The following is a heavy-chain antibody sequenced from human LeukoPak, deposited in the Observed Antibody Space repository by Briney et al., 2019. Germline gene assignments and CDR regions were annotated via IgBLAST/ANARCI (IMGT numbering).Heavy chain of an antibody. CDR2: ISYDGSNK. CDR1: GFTFSSYA. V-gene: IGHV3-30*04. Sequence: GGSLRLSCAASGFTFSSYAMHWVRQAPGKGLEWVAVISYDGSNKYYADSVKGRFTISRDNSKNTLYLQMNSLRAEDTAVYYCARDIDYYDSSGLDSWGQGTLVTVSS. J-gene: IGHJ4*02. CDR3: ARDIDYYDSSGLDS. D-gene: IGHD3-22*01.